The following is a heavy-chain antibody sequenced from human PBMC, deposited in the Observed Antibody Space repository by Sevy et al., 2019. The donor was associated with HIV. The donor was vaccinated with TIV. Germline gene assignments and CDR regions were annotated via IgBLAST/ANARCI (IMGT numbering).Heavy chain of an antibody. Sequence: GGSLRLSCAASGFTFINYGMYWVRQAPGKGLEWVAFVSSGESNKYYVESVKGRFTISRDNSKNALYLQMDSLRPEDRSVYYFARDAQRLPLGELWRIPSARGGMDVWGQGTAVTVSS. CDR2: VSSGESNK. D-gene: IGHD3-16*01. CDR1: GFTFINYG. CDR3: ARDAQRLPLGELWRIPSARGGMDV. V-gene: IGHV3-33*07. J-gene: IGHJ6*02.